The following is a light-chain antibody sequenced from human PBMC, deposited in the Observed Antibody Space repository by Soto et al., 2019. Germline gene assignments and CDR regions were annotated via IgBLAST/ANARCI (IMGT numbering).Light chain of an antibody. CDR2: GAS. Sequence: ERVVTQSPGTLSLSPGERSTLSCRASQSVSSNYLAWYQQKPGQAPRLLIYGASTRASGIPDRFSGSGSGTAFTLTISSLEPEDSAVYYCQQYGSSPMWTFGEGTKVDIK. V-gene: IGKV3-20*01. CDR1: QSVSSNY. CDR3: QQYGSSPMWT. J-gene: IGKJ1*01.